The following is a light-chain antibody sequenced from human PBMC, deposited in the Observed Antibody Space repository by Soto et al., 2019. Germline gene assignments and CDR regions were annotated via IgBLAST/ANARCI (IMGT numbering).Light chain of an antibody. J-gene: IGLJ2*01. V-gene: IGLV2-23*02. CDR1: SSDVGSYNL. CDR2: EVT. Sequence: QSVLTQPGSVSGSVGQSITISCTGTSSDVGSYNLVSWYQQHSGKAPKLIIYEVTKRHSGVSNRLSGSKSGKTASLTISGLQAEDEADYYCASFAVVDTVVFGGGTKLTVL. CDR3: ASFAVVDTVV.